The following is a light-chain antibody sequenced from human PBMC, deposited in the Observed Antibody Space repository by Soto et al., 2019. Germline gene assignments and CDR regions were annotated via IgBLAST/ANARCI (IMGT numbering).Light chain of an antibody. CDR3: SSYTGTNNFVL. CDR1: SSDVGGYNY. V-gene: IGLV2-8*01. CDR2: EVS. J-gene: IGLJ2*01. Sequence: QSALTQPPSASGSPGQSVTISCTGTSSDVGGYNYVSWYQHHPGKAPKLLIYEVSERPSGVPDRFSGSKSGNAASLTVSGLQADDEAMYYCSSYTGTNNFVLFGGGTKLTVL.